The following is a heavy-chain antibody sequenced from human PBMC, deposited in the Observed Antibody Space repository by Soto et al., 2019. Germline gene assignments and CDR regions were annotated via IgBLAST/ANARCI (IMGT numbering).Heavy chain of an antibody. CDR3: AEDKVYSNYQYYFAS. D-gene: IGHD4-4*01. CDR1: GFTFENYA. J-gene: IGHJ4*02. V-gene: IGHV3-9*01. CDR2: ISWKSGSI. Sequence: EVQLVESGGGWVQPGRSLRLSCAASGFTFENYAMHWVRQGPGKGLEWVAGISWKSGSIGYADSVRGRFTISRDNAKNSLYLQMNSLRPEDTALYYCAEDKVYSNYQYYFASWGQGTLVTVSS.